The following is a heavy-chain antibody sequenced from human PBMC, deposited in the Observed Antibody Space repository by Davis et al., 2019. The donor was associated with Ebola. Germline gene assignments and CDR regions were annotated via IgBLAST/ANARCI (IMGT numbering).Heavy chain of an antibody. Sequence: ASVQVSCKASGYTFTSYYMHWVRQAPGQGLEWMGWINPNSGGTNYAQKFQGWVTMTRDTSISTAYMELSRLRSDDTAVYYCARDFHSLTPSDGIIVLDYGMDVWGQGTTVTVSS. CDR2: INPNSGGT. D-gene: IGHD1-26*01. CDR1: GYTFTSYY. J-gene: IGHJ6*02. V-gene: IGHV1-2*04. CDR3: ARDFHSLTPSDGIIVLDYGMDV.